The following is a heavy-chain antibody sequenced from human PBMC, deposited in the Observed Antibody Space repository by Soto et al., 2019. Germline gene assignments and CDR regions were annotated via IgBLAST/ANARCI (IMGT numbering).Heavy chain of an antibody. J-gene: IGHJ4*02. D-gene: IGHD5-18*01. CDR2: IYYSGST. Sequence: QVQLQESGPGLVKPSQTLSLTCTVSGGSISSGGYYWSWISQHPGTGLEWIVYIYYSGSTYYNPSLKSRVTLSVDTSKNQFSLKLRSVTAADTAVYYCARWIQLGLFDYWGQGTLVAVSS. CDR1: GGSISSGGYY. V-gene: IGHV4-31*03. CDR3: ARWIQLGLFDY.